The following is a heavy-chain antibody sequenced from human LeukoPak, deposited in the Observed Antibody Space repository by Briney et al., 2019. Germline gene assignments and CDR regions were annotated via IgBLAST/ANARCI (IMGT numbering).Heavy chain of an antibody. CDR1: GGSISSYY. D-gene: IGHD3-10*01. J-gene: IGHJ4*02. CDR2: IYYSGST. V-gene: IGHV4-59*01. Sequence: SETLSLTCTASGGSISSYYWSWIRQPPGKGLEWIGYIYYSGSTNYNPSLKSRVTISVDTSKNQFSLKLSSVTAADTAVYYCARGLGITMVRGAYYFDYWGQGTLVTVSS. CDR3: ARGLGITMVRGAYYFDY.